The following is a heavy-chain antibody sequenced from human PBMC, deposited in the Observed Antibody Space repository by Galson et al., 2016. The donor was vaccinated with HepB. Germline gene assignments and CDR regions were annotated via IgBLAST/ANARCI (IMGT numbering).Heavy chain of an antibody. Sequence: SLRLSCAASGFSFSNAWMNWVRQAPGKGLEWVGRIKRKTEGGTTDYAAPVKGRFIISRDDSKNTLYLQMNSLKTEDTAVYYCTTDGLLRYFDWLSSASDYWGQGTLVTVSS. V-gene: IGHV3-15*07. J-gene: IGHJ4*02. D-gene: IGHD3-9*01. CDR3: TTDGLLRYFDWLSSASDY. CDR1: GFSFSNAW. CDR2: IKRKTEGGTT.